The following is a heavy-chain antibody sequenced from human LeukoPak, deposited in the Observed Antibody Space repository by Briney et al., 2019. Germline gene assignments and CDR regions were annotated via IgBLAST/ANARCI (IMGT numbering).Heavy chain of an antibody. Sequence: PGGSLRLSCTASGFAFSVYAMSWLRQPPGKGLEWVSYISSSGSTIYYADSVKGRFTISRDNAKNSLYLQMNSLRAEDTAVYYCAGLSGYRYFDYWGQGTLVTVSS. D-gene: IGHD3-3*01. CDR2: ISSSGSTI. CDR1: GFAFSVYA. CDR3: AGLSGYRYFDY. V-gene: IGHV3-11*04. J-gene: IGHJ4*02.